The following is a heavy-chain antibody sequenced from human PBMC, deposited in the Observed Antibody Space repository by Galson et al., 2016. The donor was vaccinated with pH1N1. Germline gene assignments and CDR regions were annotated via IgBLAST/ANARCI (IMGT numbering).Heavy chain of an antibody. Sequence: SLRLSCAASGFSFRSYWMSWVRQAPGKGLEWVASIYQDGSVKYYVDSVKGRFTISRDNAKSSLYMQMNSLRAEDTAVYYCTRGVPTAGGYWGQGTLVTVSS. D-gene: IGHD4-17*01. CDR2: IYQDGSVK. V-gene: IGHV3-7*01. CDR1: GFSFRSYW. CDR3: TRGVPTAGGY. J-gene: IGHJ4*02.